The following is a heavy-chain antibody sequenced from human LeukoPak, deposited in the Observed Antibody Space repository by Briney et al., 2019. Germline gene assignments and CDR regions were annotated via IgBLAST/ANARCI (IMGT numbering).Heavy chain of an antibody. CDR1: GGSFSGYY. V-gene: IGHV4-34*01. CDR2: INHSGST. D-gene: IGHD4-23*01. J-gene: IGHJ4*02. Sequence: TSETLSLTCAVYGGSFSGYYWSWIRQPPGKGLEWIGEINHSGSTNYNPSLKSRVTISVDTSKNQFSLKLSSVTAADTAVYYCASEYGGSNYWGQGTLVTVSS. CDR3: ASEYGGSNY.